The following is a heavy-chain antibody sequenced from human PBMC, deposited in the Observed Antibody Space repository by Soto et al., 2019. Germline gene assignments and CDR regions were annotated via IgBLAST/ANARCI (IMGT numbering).Heavy chain of an antibody. J-gene: IGHJ6*02. CDR1: GFTFSSYG. V-gene: IGHV3-33*01. CDR3: ARDLDVTYYGFWSGDYGMDV. Sequence: QVQLVESGGGVVQPGRSLRLSCAASGFTFSSYGMHWVRQAPGKGLEWVAVIWYDGSNKYYADSVKGRFTISRDNSKNTLYLQMNSLRAEDTAVYYCARDLDVTYYGFWSGDYGMDVWGQGTTVTVSS. CDR2: IWYDGSNK. D-gene: IGHD3-3*01.